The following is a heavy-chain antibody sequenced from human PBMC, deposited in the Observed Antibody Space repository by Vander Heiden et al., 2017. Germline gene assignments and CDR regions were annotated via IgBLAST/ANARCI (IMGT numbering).Heavy chain of an antibody. CDR1: GFTFSSYA. V-gene: IGHV3-23*01. Sequence: EVQLLESGGGVVQPGGSLRLSCAASGFTFSSYAMSWVRQAPGKGLEWVSAISGSGGSTYYADSVKGRFTISRDNSKNTLYLQMNSLRAEDTTVYYCAKNYDFWSGYSLGYFDYWGQGTLVTVSS. J-gene: IGHJ4*02. CDR3: AKNYDFWSGYSLGYFDY. D-gene: IGHD3-3*01. CDR2: ISGSGGST.